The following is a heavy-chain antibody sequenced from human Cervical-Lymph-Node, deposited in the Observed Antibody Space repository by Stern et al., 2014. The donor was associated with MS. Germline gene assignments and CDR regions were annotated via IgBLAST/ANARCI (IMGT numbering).Heavy chain of an antibody. V-gene: IGHV1-69*01. D-gene: IGHD2-8*01. CDR3: ARTEDIVLMVYAKNYYYGMDV. CDR2: IIPIFGTA. J-gene: IGHJ6*02. CDR1: GGTFSSYA. Sequence: QVQLVESGAEVKKPGSSVKVSCKASGGTFSSYAISWVRQAPGQGLEWMGGIIPIFGTANYAQKFQGRVTITADESTSTAYMELSSLRSEDTAVYYCARTEDIVLMVYAKNYYYGMDVWGQGTTVTVSS.